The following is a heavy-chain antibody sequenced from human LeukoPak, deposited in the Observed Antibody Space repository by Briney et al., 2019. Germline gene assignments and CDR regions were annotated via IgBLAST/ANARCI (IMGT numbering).Heavy chain of an antibody. CDR3: ARGGISGYVY. CDR1: GGTFSSYA. CDR2: IIPIFGTA. D-gene: IGHD2-21*01. J-gene: IGHJ4*02. Sequence: SVKVSCKASGGTFSSYAISWVRQAPGQGLEWMGRIIPIFGTANYAQKFQGRVTISTDESTSTAYMELSSLRSEDTTVYYCARGGISGYVYWGQGTLVTVSS. V-gene: IGHV1-69*05.